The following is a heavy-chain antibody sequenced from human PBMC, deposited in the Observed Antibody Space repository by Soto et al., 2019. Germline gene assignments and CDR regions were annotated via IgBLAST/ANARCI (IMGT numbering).Heavy chain of an antibody. J-gene: IGHJ2*01. CDR1: DYTFTSYG. CDR2: ISGDNGYT. CDR3: ARDRRRYSSGWYWYFDL. D-gene: IGHD6-19*01. Sequence: QVQLVQSGVEVKKPGASVKVSCKASDYTFTSYGISWVRQAPGEGLEWMGWISGDNGYTTYAQSFQGRVTVTRDTSTSTAYMELRSLRSDDTAVYYCARDRRRYSSGWYWYFDLWGRGTLVTVSS. V-gene: IGHV1-18*01.